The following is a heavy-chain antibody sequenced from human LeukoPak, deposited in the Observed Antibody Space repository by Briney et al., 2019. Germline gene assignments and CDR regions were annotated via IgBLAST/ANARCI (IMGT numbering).Heavy chain of an antibody. CDR3: ASSRSGWIYFDY. Sequence: GGSLRLSCAASGFTFSSYSMNWVRQAPGKGLEWVSSISSSSSYIYYADSVKGRFTISRDNSKNTLYLQMSSLRVEDTAVYYCASSRSGWIYFDYWGQGTLVTVSS. CDR2: ISSSSSYI. D-gene: IGHD6-19*01. V-gene: IGHV3-21*01. CDR1: GFTFSSYS. J-gene: IGHJ4*02.